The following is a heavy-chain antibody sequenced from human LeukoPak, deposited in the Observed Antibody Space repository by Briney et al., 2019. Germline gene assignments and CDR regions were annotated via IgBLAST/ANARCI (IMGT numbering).Heavy chain of an antibody. CDR1: GGSFSGYY. CDR2: INHSGST. CDR3: ARRLGGGSCYSINYYYYMDV. V-gene: IGHV4-34*01. J-gene: IGHJ6*03. Sequence: SETLSLTCAVYGGSFSGYYWSWIRQPPGKGLEWIGEINHSGSTNYNPSLKSRVTISVDTSKNQFSLKLSSVTAADTAVYYCARRLGGGSCYSINYYYYMDVWGKGTTATVSS. D-gene: IGHD2-15*01.